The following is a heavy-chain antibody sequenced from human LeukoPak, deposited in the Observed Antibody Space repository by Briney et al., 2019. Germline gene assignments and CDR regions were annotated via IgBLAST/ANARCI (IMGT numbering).Heavy chain of an antibody. CDR1: GGSFSGYY. J-gene: IGHJ5*02. D-gene: IGHD4-17*01. CDR3: ARGRHDYGDYGVNWFDP. CDR2: INHSGST. Sequence: PSETLSLTCADYGGSFSGYYWSWIRQPPGKGLEWIGEINHSGSTNYNPSLKSRVTISVDTSKNQFSLKLSSVTAADTAVYYCARGRHDYGDYGVNWFDPWGQGTLVTVSS. V-gene: IGHV4-34*01.